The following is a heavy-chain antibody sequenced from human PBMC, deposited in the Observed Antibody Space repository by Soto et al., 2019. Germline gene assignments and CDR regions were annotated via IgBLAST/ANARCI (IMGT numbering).Heavy chain of an antibody. CDR3: ARLAPRYRIRDYNYSALDF. Sequence: QVSLQESGPGLVKPSETLSLTCTVSGGSVSNYYWTWIRQPPGKGLEWISYINYSGSTDHSPSLTSRVTISLDTSENQFSLRLISVTAADTAVYSCARLAPRYRIRDYNYSALDFWGQGTTVIVSS. V-gene: IGHV4-59*02. CDR2: INYSGST. J-gene: IGHJ6*02. D-gene: IGHD1-1*01. CDR1: GGSVSNYY.